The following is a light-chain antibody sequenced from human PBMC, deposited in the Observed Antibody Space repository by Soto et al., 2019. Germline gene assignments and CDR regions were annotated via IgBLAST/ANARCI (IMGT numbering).Light chain of an antibody. CDR3: QQYNKWPRWT. J-gene: IGKJ1*01. CDR1: QSVNSK. V-gene: IGKV3-15*01. Sequence: ETVMTHSPATLSLSPVERATLSCSASQSVNSKIALYQQKPGRAPRLLIYGASTRATDIPARFSGSGSGTEFTLTISSLQSEDFAVYYCQQYNKWPRWTFGQGTKVDIK. CDR2: GAS.